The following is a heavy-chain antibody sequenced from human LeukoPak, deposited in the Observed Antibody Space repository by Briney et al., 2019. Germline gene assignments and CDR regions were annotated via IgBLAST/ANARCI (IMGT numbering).Heavy chain of an antibody. CDR2: ITGSADNT. J-gene: IGHJ4*02. D-gene: IGHD3-22*01. CDR3: ANFGGDSSGYYYPLDY. CDR1: GFTFSSFG. V-gene: IGHV3-23*01. Sequence: GGSLRLPCAASGFTFSSFGMNWVRQAPGKGLERISAITGSADNTYYADSVKGRFTISRDNSKNTLYPQMNSLRPEDTAVYYCANFGGDSSGYYYPLDYWGQGTLVTVSS.